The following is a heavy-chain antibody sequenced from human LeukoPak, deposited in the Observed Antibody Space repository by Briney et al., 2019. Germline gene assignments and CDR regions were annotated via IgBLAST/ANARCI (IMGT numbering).Heavy chain of an antibody. CDR3: ARDGGRTSSDAVEI. CDR2: IYYSGSA. D-gene: IGHD2-2*01. V-gene: IGHV4-39*07. CDR1: GGSVNSGTYY. Sequence: SETLSLTCTVSGGSVNSGTYYWSWIRQPPGKGLEWIGNIYYSGSAYYNPSLKSRVTMSVDTSKNQFSLKLTSVTAADTAVYYCARDGGRTSSDAVEIWGQGTMVTVSS. J-gene: IGHJ3*02.